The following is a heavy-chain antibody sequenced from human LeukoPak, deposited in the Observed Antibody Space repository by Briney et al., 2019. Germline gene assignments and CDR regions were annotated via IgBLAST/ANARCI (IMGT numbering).Heavy chain of an antibody. CDR3: ARVPYYYDGSGYYWLDY. V-gene: IGHV4-34*01. CDR2: INHSGST. J-gene: IGHJ4*02. D-gene: IGHD3-22*01. Sequence: SETLSLTCAVYGGSFSGYYWSWIRQPPGKGLEWIGEINHSGSTNYNPSLKSRVTISVDTSKNQFSLKLSSVTAADTAVYYCARVPYYYDGSGYYWLDYWGQGTLVTVSS. CDR1: GGSFSGYY.